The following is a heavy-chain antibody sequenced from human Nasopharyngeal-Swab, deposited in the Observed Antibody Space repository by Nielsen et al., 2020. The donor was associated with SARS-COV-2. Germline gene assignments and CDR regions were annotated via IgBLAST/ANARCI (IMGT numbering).Heavy chain of an antibody. CDR3: ARYDDYYDSSGYAY. J-gene: IGHJ4*02. CDR2: ISGYNGNT. CDR1: GYTFSSHH. Sequence: ASVKVSCKASGYTFSSHHIVWVRQAPGQGLEWVGWISGYNGNTRYAQKFQSRVTMTTDTSTTAFMELRSLTSDDTAVYYCARYDDYYDSSGYAYWGQGTLVTVSS. D-gene: IGHD3-22*01. V-gene: IGHV1-18*01.